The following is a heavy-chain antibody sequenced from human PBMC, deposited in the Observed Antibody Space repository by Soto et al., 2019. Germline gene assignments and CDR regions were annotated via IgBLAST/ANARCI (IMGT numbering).Heavy chain of an antibody. J-gene: IGHJ4*02. CDR3: ARDKGQLYPADGY. Sequence: GGSLRLSCAASGFTFSDYYMSWIRQAPGKGLEWVSNITSSGTSIYYADSVKGRFAISRDNAKNLLFLQMNSLGAEDTYGEYCARDKGQLYPADGYWGQGTLVTVSS. CDR1: GFTFSDYY. V-gene: IGHV3-11*01. CDR2: ITSSGTSI. D-gene: IGHD6-6*01.